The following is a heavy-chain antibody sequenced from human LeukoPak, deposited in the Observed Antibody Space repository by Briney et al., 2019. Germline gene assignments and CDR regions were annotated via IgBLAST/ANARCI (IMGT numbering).Heavy chain of an antibody. D-gene: IGHD3-10*01. CDR3: ARTIGFGELLGSPTNWFDP. V-gene: IGHV4-39*07. CDR1: GGSISSSSYY. J-gene: IGHJ5*02. CDR2: IYTSGST. Sequence: SETLSLTCTVSGGSISSSSYYWGWIRQPPGKGLEWIGSIYTSGSTNYNPSLKSRVTISVDTSKNQFSLKLSSVTAADTTVYYCARTIGFGELLGSPTNWFDPWGQGTLVTVSS.